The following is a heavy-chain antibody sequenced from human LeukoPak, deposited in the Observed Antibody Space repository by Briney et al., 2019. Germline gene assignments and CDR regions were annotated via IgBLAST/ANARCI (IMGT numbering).Heavy chain of an antibody. V-gene: IGHV3-30*02. J-gene: IGHJ5*02. CDR2: IRSDGSNE. D-gene: IGHD6-19*01. CDR1: GFTSSSYG. Sequence: GGSLRLSCAASGFTSSSYGMHWVRQAPGKGLEWVAFIRSDGSNEYYTDSVTGRFTISRDNSKTTLYLQLNSLRPEDTAVYYCARDHSSGWYLGWFDPWGQGTLVTVSS. CDR3: ARDHSSGWYLGWFDP.